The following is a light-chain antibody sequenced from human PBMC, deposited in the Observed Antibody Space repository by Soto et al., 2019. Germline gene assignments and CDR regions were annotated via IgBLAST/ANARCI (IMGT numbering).Light chain of an antibody. CDR2: DAS. CDR3: QQYDNLLSFT. Sequence: DIQMTQSPSSLSASVGDRVTITCQASQDISNYLNWYQQNPGKAPKLLIYDASNLETGVPSRFSGSGSGTDFTFTISSLQPEDIATYYCQQYDNLLSFTFGPGTKVDIK. V-gene: IGKV1-33*01. CDR1: QDISNY. J-gene: IGKJ3*01.